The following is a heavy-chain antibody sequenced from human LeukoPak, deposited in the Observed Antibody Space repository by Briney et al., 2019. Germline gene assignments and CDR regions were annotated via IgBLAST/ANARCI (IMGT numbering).Heavy chain of an antibody. CDR2: MNPNSGNT. V-gene: IGHV1-8*01. CDR1: GYTFTSYD. D-gene: IGHD6-19*01. CDR3: ARAYSSGWISLRANDAFDI. Sequence: GASVKVSCKASGYTFTSYDINWVRQATGQGLEWMGWMNPNSGNTGYAQKFQGRVTMARNTSISTAYMELSSLRSEDTAVYYCARAYSSGWISLRANDAFDIWGQGTMVTVSS. J-gene: IGHJ3*02.